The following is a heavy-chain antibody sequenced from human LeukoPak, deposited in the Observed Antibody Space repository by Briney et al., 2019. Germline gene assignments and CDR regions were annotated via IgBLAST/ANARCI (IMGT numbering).Heavy chain of an antibody. D-gene: IGHD6-19*01. J-gene: IGHJ4*02. CDR3: ARGGGWYALHYFDY. CDR1: GFTFSTYG. V-gene: IGHV3-NL1*01. CDR2: IYSGGST. Sequence: PGGSLRLSCAASGFTFSTYGMLWVRQAPGEGLEWVSVIYSGGSTYYADSVKGRFTISRDNSKNTLYLQMNSLRAEDTAVYYCARGGGWYALHYFDYWGQGTLVTVSS.